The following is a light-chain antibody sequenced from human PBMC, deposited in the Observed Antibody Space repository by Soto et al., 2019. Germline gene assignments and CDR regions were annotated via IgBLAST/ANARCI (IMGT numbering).Light chain of an antibody. CDR1: SRDVGGYNY. CDR3: HSNTTTGSLCV. Sequence: QSALTQPASVSGSLGQSVTISCTGTSRDVGGYNYVSWYQHHPGKGPKVLIYEVSYRPSGVSDRFSGSKSGNTASLTISGLQPEDEDHYYCHSNTTTGSLCVFGGGTKLTVL. J-gene: IGLJ3*02. CDR2: EVS. V-gene: IGLV2-14*01.